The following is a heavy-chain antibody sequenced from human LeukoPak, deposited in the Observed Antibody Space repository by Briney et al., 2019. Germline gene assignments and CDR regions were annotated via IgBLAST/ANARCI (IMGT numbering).Heavy chain of an antibody. CDR1: GFTVSNYN. Sequence: GGCLRLACAASGFTVSNYNINWVRQAPGEGLGWVSSISISSSYIYYADSVKGRLTISRDNAKNSLYLQMNSLRAEDTALYYCAREKQYYYDSSGYPNCYDYWGQGTLVTVSS. V-gene: IGHV3-21*01. D-gene: IGHD3-22*01. CDR3: AREKQYYYDSSGYPNCYDY. CDR2: ISISSSYI. J-gene: IGHJ4*02.